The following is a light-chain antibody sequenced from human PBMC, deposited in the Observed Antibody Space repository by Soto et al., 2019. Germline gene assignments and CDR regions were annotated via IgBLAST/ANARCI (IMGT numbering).Light chain of an antibody. J-gene: IGKJ4*01. CDR2: WAF. V-gene: IGKV4-1*01. CDR1: QSVLYSYTNKNY. Sequence: DIVMTQSLESLAVSLGERATINCKSSQSVLYSYTNKNYLASYQQKEGQPPRLLIYWAFTRESGVPDRFSGSGSGTDFTLTISSLQAEDVAVYYCQQYYSLPPTFGGGTKVDIK. CDR3: QQYYSLPPT.